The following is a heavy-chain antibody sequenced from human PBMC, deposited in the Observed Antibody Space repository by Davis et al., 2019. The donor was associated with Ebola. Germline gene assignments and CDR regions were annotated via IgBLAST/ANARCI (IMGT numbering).Heavy chain of an antibody. D-gene: IGHD3-3*01. J-gene: IGHJ4*02. CDR3: ARRLYVLRFLEWSPFDY. CDR1: GFTFSRYS. CDR2: ISSSSSSI. Sequence: PGGSLRLSCAASGFTFSRYSMIWVRQAPGKGLEWVSSISSSSSSIYYAHSVKGRFTISRDKAKNSLYLQMNGLRAEDTAVYYCARRLYVLRFLEWSPFDYWGQGTLVTVSS. V-gene: IGHV3-21*01.